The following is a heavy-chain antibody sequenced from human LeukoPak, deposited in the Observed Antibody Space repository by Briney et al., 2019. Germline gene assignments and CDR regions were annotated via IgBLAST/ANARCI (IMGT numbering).Heavy chain of an antibody. CDR2: INHSGST. D-gene: IGHD6-13*01. Sequence: SETLSLTCAVYGGSFSGYYWSWIRQPPGKGLEWIGEINHSGSTNYNPSLKSRVTISVDTSKNQFSLKLSSVTVADTAVYYCARRDGPYSRQRGYFDYWGQGTLVTVSS. CDR3: ARRDGPYSRQRGYFDY. V-gene: IGHV4-34*01. CDR1: GGSFSGYY. J-gene: IGHJ4*02.